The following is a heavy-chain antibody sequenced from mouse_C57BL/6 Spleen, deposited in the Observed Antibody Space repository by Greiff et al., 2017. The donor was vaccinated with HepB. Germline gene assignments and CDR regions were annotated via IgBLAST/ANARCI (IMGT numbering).Heavy chain of an antibody. V-gene: IGHV5-17*01. Sequence: EVMLVESGGGLVKPGGSLKLSCAASGFTFSDYGMHWVRQAPEKGLEWVAYISSGSSTIYYADTVKGRFTISRDNAKNTLFLQMTSLRSEDTAMYYCARTYDAWFAYWGQGTLVTVSA. J-gene: IGHJ3*01. D-gene: IGHD2-14*01. CDR2: ISSGSSTI. CDR1: GFTFSDYG. CDR3: ARTYDAWFAY.